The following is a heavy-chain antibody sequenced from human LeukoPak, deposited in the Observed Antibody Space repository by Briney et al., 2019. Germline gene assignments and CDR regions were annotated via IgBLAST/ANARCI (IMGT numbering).Heavy chain of an antibody. CDR2: ISSSSSTI. J-gene: IGHJ4*02. D-gene: IGHD5-24*01. CDR3: ARTKEMATISYFDS. V-gene: IGHV3-48*04. Sequence: GGSLRLSCAASGFTFSSYSMNWVRQAPGKGLEWVSYISSSSSTIYYADSVKGRFTISRDNAKNSLYLQMNSLRAEDTAVYYCARTKEMATISYFDSWGQGTLVTVSS. CDR1: GFTFSSYS.